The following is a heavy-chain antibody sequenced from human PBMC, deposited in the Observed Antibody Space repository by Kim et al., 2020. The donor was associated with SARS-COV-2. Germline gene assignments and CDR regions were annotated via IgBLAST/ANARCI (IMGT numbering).Heavy chain of an antibody. CDR1: GFTFSSYA. J-gene: IGHJ4*02. CDR3: ANYGYSGYGPYRPYVMNDDY. Sequence: GGSLRLSCAASGFTFSSYAMSWVRQAPGKGLEWVSAISGSGGSTYYADSVKGRFTISRDNSKNTLYLQMNSLRAEDTAVYYCANYGYSGYGPYRPYVMNDDYWGQGTLVTVSS. D-gene: IGHD5-12*01. CDR2: ISGSGGST. V-gene: IGHV3-23*01.